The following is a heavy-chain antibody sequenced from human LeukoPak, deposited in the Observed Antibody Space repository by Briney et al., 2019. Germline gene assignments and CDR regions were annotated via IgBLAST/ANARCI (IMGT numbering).Heavy chain of an antibody. D-gene: IGHD2/OR15-2a*01. V-gene: IGHV3-7*01. CDR3: AREGFLDY. CDR2: TNQDGSAK. CDR1: GFSFRSYW. J-gene: IGHJ4*02. Sequence: GVSLRLSCAASGFSFRSYWMSWVRQAPGKGLEWVANTNQDGSAKNYVDSVRGRFTISRDNAENSLYLQMNSLRAENTAVYYFAREGFLDYWGQGTLVTVSS.